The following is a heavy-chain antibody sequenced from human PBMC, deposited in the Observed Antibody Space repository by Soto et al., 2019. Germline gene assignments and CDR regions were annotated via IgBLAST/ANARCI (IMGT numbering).Heavy chain of an antibody. V-gene: IGHV2-5*02. Sequence: QITLKESGPPLVKPTQTLTLTCTFSGFSLPTDRVGVGWIRQPPGKALEWLAVIYWDDSKTYRPSLKSRLTITKDHSKNQVALTMTDMDTVDTATYYCAHAYGGRSLYWGQGTLVTVSS. CDR3: AHAYGGRSLY. J-gene: IGHJ4*02. D-gene: IGHD1-26*01. CDR1: GFSLPTDRVG. CDR2: IYWDDSK.